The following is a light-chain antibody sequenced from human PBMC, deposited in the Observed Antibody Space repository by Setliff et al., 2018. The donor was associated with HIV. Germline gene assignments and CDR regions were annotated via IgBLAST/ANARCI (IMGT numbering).Light chain of an antibody. CDR3: SSFTSSSTHV. CDR1: SSDVGGYNY. CDR2: DVS. J-gene: IGLJ1*01. V-gene: IGLV2-11*01. Sequence: QSALAQPHSVSGSPGQSVTISCTGSSSDVGGYNYVSWYQQHPDKAPKLMIYDVSKRPSGVPDRFSGSKSGNTASLTISGLQAEDEADYYCSSFTSSSTHVFGTGTKGTVL.